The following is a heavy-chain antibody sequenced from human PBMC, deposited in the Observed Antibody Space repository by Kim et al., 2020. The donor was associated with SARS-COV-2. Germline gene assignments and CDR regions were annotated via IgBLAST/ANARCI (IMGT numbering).Heavy chain of an antibody. J-gene: IGHJ4*02. CDR3: AKEGKSIPLAEFDW. Sequence: GGSLRLSCAASGFIFSSHAMTWVRQAPGKGLEWVSSISGSGGNTYYADSVKGRFTISRDNSKNALFLQMNSLRAEDTALYYCAKEGKSIPLAEFDWWGQG. CDR2: ISGSGGNT. D-gene: IGHD6-19*01. V-gene: IGHV3-23*01. CDR1: GFIFSSHA.